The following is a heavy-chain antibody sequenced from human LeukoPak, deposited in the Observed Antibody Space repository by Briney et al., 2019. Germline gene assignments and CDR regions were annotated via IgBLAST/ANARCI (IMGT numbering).Heavy chain of an antibody. CDR2: INHSGST. CDR1: GGSFSGYY. Sequence: SETLSLTCAVYGGSFSGYYWSWIRQPPGKGLEWIGEINHSGSTNYNPSLKSRVTISVDTSKNQFSLKLSSVTAADTAVYYCARGDYSGSASAASAFDIWGQGTMVTVSS. CDR3: ARGDYSGSASAASAFDI. V-gene: IGHV4-34*01. D-gene: IGHD1-26*01. J-gene: IGHJ3*02.